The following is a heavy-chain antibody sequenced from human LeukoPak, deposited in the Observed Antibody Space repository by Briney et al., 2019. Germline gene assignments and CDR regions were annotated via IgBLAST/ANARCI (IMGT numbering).Heavy chain of an antibody. J-gene: IGHJ4*02. Sequence: GGSLRLSCAASGFAFGSYWMSWVRQAPGKGLEWVSTIELDGSQKHHVDSVKGRFTISRDTAASSLYLKMNSLRAEDTAVYYCARDWDVIGGQGTLVTVSS. D-gene: IGHD2/OR15-2a*01. V-gene: IGHV3-7*01. CDR2: IELDGSQK. CDR1: GFAFGSYW. CDR3: ARDWDVI.